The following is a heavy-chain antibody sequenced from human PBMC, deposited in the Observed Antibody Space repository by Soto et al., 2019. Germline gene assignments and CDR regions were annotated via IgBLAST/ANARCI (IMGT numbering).Heavy chain of an antibody. Sequence: QVQLQESGPGLVKPSETLSLTCTVSGGSISSYYWSWIRQPPGKGLEWIGYIYYSGSTNYNPSLKSRVTISVDTSKNQFSLKLSSVTAADTAVYYCGGTSQDHYRLDYYYYHMDVWGKGTTVTVSS. V-gene: IGHV4-59*08. J-gene: IGHJ6*03. CDR1: GGSISSYY. CDR3: GGTSQDHYRLDYYYYHMDV. D-gene: IGHD2-2*01. CDR2: IYYSGST.